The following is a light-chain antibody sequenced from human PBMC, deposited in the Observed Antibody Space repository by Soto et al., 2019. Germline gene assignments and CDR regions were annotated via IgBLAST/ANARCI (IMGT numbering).Light chain of an antibody. J-gene: IGKJ1*01. CDR3: QQYNSNLGT. V-gene: IGKV1-5*01. Sequence: DIQMTQSPSSLSASVGDRVTIACRASQDIKSYLAWYQQKPGKAPKLLIYDASSLESGVPSRFSGSGSGTEFTLTISSLQPDDFATYYCQQYNSNLGTFGQGTKVDIK. CDR1: QDIKSY. CDR2: DAS.